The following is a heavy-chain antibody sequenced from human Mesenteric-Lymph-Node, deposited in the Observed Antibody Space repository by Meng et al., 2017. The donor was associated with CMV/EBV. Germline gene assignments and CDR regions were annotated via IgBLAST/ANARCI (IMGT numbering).Heavy chain of an antibody. CDR2: MNPNSGNT. CDR3: ARGSHP. J-gene: IGHJ5*02. Sequence: ASVKVSCKASANSFSSLVVTWVRQAPGQGLEWMGWMNPNSGNTGYAQKFQGRVTITRNTSISTAYMELSSLRSEDTAVYYCARGSHPWGQGTLVTVSS. V-gene: IGHV1-8*01. CDR1: ANSFSSLV.